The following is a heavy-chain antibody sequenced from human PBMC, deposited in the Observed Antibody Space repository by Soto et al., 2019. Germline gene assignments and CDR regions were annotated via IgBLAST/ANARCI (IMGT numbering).Heavy chain of an antibody. CDR3: ARSTVTPPLMGYFDY. V-gene: IGHV1-69*06. CDR2: IIPIFGTA. CDR1: GGTFSSYA. Sequence: SVKVSCKASGGTFSSYAISWVRQAPGQGLEWMGGIIPIFGTANYAQKFQGRVTITADKSTSTAYMELSSLRSEDTAVYYCARSTVTPPLMGYFDYWGQGTLVTVSS. D-gene: IGHD4-4*01. J-gene: IGHJ4*02.